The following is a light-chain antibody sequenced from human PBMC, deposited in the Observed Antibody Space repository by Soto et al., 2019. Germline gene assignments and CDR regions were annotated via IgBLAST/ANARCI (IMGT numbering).Light chain of an antibody. J-gene: IGLJ1*01. V-gene: IGLV2-8*01. CDR1: GSDIGFYNY. Sequence: QSVLTQPPSASGSPGQSVTISCTGSGSDIGFYNYVSWYQQHPGKVPKLLIYEVTKRPSGVPDRFSGSKSGNTASLTVSGLQADDEADYYCSSYAGTNNPHVFGTGTKVTVL. CDR2: EVT. CDR3: SSYAGTNNPHV.